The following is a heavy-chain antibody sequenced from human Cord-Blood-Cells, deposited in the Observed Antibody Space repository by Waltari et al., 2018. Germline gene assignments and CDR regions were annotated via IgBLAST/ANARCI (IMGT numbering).Heavy chain of an antibody. CDR1: GGSISSSSYY. V-gene: IGHV4-39*01. CDR3: ARRDIVGATDY. CDR2: IYYSGST. Sequence: QLQLQESGPGLVKPSETLSLTCTVSGGSISSSSYYWGWIRPPPGRGLEWVGSIYYSGSTYYNPSLKSRVTISVDTSKNQFSLKLSSVTAADTAVYYCARRDIVGATDYWGQGTLVTVSS. D-gene: IGHD1-26*01. J-gene: IGHJ4*02.